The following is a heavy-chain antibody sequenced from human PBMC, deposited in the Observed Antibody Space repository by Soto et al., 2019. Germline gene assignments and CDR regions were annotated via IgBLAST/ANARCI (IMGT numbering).Heavy chain of an antibody. V-gene: IGHV3-30*18. D-gene: IGHD5-12*01. J-gene: IGHJ6*02. CDR2: ISYDGSNK. CDR3: AKNVKGDGYNYYYYYYGMDV. Sequence: QVQLVESGGGVVQPGRSLRLSCAASGFTFSSYGMHWVRQAPGKGLEWVAVISYDGSNKYYADSAKGRFTISRDNSKNTLYLQMNSLRAEDTAVYYCAKNVKGDGYNYYYYYYGMDVWGQGTTVTVSS. CDR1: GFTFSSYG.